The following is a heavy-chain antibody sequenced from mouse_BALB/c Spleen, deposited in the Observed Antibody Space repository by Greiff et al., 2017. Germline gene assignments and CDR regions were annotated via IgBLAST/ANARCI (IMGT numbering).Heavy chain of an antibody. CDR1: GDSITSGY. Sequence: EVKLVESGPSLVKPSQTLSLTCSVTGDSITSGYWNWIRKFPGNKLEYMGYISYSGSTYYNPSLKSRISITRDTSKNQYYLQLNSVTTEDTATYYYARLGVTTTTGDYFDYWGQGTTLTVSS. D-gene: IGHD1-2*01. CDR2: ISYSGST. J-gene: IGHJ2*01. V-gene: IGHV3-8*02. CDR3: ARLGVTTTTGDYFDY.